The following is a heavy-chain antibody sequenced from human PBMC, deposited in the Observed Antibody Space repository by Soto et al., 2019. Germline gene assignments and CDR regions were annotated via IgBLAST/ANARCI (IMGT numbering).Heavy chain of an antibody. V-gene: IGHV1-3*01. J-gene: IGHJ5*02. Sequence: QVQLVQSGAEVKKPGASVKVSCKASGYPFTSSAMPWVRQAPGQRLEWRGWINAGNGNTKYSQKFQGRVTITRDTAASTAYMELSSLRSEDTAVYYCARGLRGGDADWFDPWGQGTLGTVSS. CDR2: INAGNGNT. CDR1: GYPFTSSA. D-gene: IGHD2-21*02. CDR3: ARGLRGGDADWFDP.